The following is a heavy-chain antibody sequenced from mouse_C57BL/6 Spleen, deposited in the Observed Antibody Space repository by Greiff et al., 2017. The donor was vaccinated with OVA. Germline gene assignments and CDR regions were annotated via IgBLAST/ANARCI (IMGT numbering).Heavy chain of an antibody. CDR1: GYTFTSYW. Sequence: QVQLKQSGTELVKPGASVKLSCKASGYTFTSYWMHWVKQRPGQGLEWIGNINPSNGGTNYNEKFKSKATLTVDKSSSTAYMQLSSLTSEDSAVYYCARTEYYYGSSYCWAMDYWGQGTSVTVSS. CDR2: INPSNGGT. V-gene: IGHV1-53*01. CDR3: ARTEYYYGSSYCWAMDY. J-gene: IGHJ4*01. D-gene: IGHD1-1*01.